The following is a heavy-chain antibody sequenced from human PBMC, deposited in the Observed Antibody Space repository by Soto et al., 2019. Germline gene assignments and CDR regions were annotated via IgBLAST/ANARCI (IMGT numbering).Heavy chain of an antibody. Sequence: SETLSLTCTVSGGSISSSNYYWGWLRQPPGKGLEWIGSAYYSGNSYYNPSIKSRVTISVDTSKNQFSLKLSSVTAADTAVYYCARHAAYCKNAVCYTRWFDPWGQGTLVTVSS. CDR3: ARHAAYCKNAVCYTRWFDP. V-gene: IGHV4-39*01. CDR2: AYYSGNS. CDR1: GGSISSSNYY. D-gene: IGHD2-8*01. J-gene: IGHJ5*02.